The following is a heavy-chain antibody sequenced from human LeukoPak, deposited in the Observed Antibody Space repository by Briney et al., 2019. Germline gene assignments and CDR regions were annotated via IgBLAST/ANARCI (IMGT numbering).Heavy chain of an antibody. CDR1: GGSISSSNW. CDR2: IYHSGST. D-gene: IGHD5-24*01. V-gene: IGHV4-4*02. CDR3: ASVEMATIGIAFDY. J-gene: IGHJ4*02. Sequence: SETLSLTCAVSGGSISSSNWWSWVRQPPGKGLEWIGEIYHSGSTNYNPSLKSRVTISVDKSKNQFSLKLSSVTAADTAVYYCASVEMATIGIAFDYWGQGTLVTVSS.